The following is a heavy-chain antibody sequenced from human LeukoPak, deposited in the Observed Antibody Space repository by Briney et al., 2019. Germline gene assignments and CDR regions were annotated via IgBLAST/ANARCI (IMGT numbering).Heavy chain of an antibody. V-gene: IGHV3-21*01. D-gene: IGHD3-22*01. CDR2: ISSSSSYI. Sequence: GGSLRLSCAASAFTFSSYSMNLVRQAPGKGLEWVSSISSSSSYIYYADSVKGRFTISRDNAKNSLYLQMNSLRAEDTAVYYCARGIGYYDSSGYELDYWGQGTLVTVSS. CDR3: ARGIGYYDSSGYELDY. CDR1: AFTFSSYS. J-gene: IGHJ4*02.